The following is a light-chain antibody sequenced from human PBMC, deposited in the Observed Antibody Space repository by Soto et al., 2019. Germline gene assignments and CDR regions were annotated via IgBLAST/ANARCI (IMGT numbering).Light chain of an antibody. V-gene: IGKV1-39*01. Sequence: DIQMTQSPSSLSASIGDRVAITCRASQRITTYLAWYQQKPGKAPTLLIYAASSLQSGVPSRFSGGGSGTDFTLTISSLQPDDFATYYCQQSFTTPWTFGQGTKVEIK. CDR3: QQSFTTPWT. CDR2: AAS. J-gene: IGKJ1*01. CDR1: QRITTY.